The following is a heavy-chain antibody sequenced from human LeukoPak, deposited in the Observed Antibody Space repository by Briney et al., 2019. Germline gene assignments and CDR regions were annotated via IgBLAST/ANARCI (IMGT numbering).Heavy chain of an antibody. J-gene: IGHJ4*02. D-gene: IGHD6-13*01. Sequence: SETLSLTCTVSGGSISGYYWSWIRQPPGKGLEWIGYIYYSGSTNYNPSLKSRVTISVDTSKNQFSLKLSSVTAADTAVYYCARGSWYEPLDYWGQGTLVTVSS. CDR3: ARGSWYEPLDY. CDR2: IYYSGST. V-gene: IGHV4-59*01. CDR1: GGSISGYY.